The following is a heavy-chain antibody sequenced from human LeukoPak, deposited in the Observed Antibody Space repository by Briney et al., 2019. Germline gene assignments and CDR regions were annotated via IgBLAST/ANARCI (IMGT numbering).Heavy chain of an antibody. D-gene: IGHD2-15*01. J-gene: IGHJ4*02. CDR3: ARGGPTLGGSEPFDY. V-gene: IGHV1-2*02. CDR1: GYTFTGYY. CDR2: INPNSGGT. Sequence: ASVKVSCKASGYTFTGYYMHWVRQAPGQGLEWMGWINPNSGGTNYAQKFQGRVTMTRDTSISTAYMELSRLRSDDTGVYYCARGGPTLGGSEPFDYWGQGTLVTVSS.